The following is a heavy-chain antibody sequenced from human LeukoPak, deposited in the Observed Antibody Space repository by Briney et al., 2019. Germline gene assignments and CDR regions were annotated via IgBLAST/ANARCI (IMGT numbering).Heavy chain of an antibody. J-gene: IGHJ4*02. CDR2: ISGSGGST. CDR1: XXXXXSXA. Sequence: GGSLRLXXXXXXXXXXSXAMSWVRQAPGKGLEWVSAISGSGGSTYYADSVKGRFTISRDNSKNTLYLQMNSLRAEDTAVYYCAKVGPPTAMVSYFDYWGQGTLVTVSS. V-gene: IGHV3-23*01. CDR3: AKVGPPTAMVSYFDY. D-gene: IGHD5-18*01.